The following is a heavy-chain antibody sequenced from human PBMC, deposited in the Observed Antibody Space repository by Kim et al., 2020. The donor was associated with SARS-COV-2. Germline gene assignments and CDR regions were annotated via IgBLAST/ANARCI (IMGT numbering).Heavy chain of an antibody. V-gene: IGHV4-59*01. J-gene: IGHJ4*02. CDR2: IYYTGST. Sequence: SETLSLTCTVSGGSISTYYWNWIRQPPGQGLEWIGHIYYTGSTKYNSSLNSRVTMSLDTSRNQFSLSLTSVTTADTAKYYCARDDYADKGLGFDYWGQG. CDR3: ARDDYADKGLGFDY. CDR1: GGSISTYY. D-gene: IGHD4-17*01.